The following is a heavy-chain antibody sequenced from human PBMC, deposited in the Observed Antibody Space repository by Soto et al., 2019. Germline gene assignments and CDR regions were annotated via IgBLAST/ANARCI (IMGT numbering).Heavy chain of an antibody. Sequence: TSETLSLTCTVSGGSISTHYWTWLRQPPGKGLEWIGYIYFSGSTNYNPSLKSRVTISVDTSKNQFSLRLSSVTAADTAVYYCARRNSLFEGFDYWGQGSLVTVSS. CDR2: IYFSGST. CDR3: ARRNSLFEGFDY. D-gene: IGHD3-16*01. J-gene: IGHJ4*02. CDR1: GGSISTHY. V-gene: IGHV4-59*08.